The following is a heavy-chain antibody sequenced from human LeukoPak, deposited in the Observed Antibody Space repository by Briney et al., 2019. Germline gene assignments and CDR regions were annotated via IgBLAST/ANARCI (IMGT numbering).Heavy chain of an antibody. Sequence: QPGESLRLSCAASGFTLSTYSMNWVRQAPGKGLEWVSYISISSTTIRYADSVRGRFTISRDNAKNSLYLQMNSLRDEDTAVYYCVRDRDASGRGFDYWGQGTLVTVSS. J-gene: IGHJ4*02. D-gene: IGHD3-10*01. CDR2: ISISSTTI. V-gene: IGHV3-48*02. CDR3: VRDRDASGRGFDY. CDR1: GFTLSTYS.